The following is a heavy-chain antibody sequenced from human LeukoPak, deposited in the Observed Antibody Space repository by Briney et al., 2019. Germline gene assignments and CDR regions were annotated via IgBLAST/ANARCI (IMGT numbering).Heavy chain of an antibody. CDR3: AKSSYYDSSGYYREYYFDY. CDR2: ISFDGSNK. J-gene: IGHJ4*02. V-gene: IGHV3-30*04. Sequence: GGSLRLSCVASGFTFSSYTIQWVRQAPGKGLEWVALISFDGSNKYHADSVKGRFTISRDNSKNTLYLQMNSLRAEDTAVYYCAKSSYYDSSGYYREYYFDYWGQGTLVTVSS. CDR1: GFTFSSYT. D-gene: IGHD3-22*01.